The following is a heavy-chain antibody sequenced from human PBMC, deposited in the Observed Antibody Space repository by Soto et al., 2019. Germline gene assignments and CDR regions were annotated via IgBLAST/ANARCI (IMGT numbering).Heavy chain of an antibody. V-gene: IGHV3-72*01. CDR1: GFTFSAHH. CDR2: IRNPDNSYTT. Sequence: PGGSLRLSCAASGFTFSAHHMDWVRQAPGKGLEWVGRIRNPDNSYTTEYAPSVKGRFIISRDDSKSELYLQINSLESEDAAVYYCVRVGATVVRGINYYGVDVWGQGTTVTVSS. D-gene: IGHD3-10*01. J-gene: IGHJ6*02. CDR3: VRVGATVVRGINYYGVDV.